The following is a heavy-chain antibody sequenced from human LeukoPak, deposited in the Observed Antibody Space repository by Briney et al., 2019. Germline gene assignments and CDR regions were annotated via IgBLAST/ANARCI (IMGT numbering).Heavy chain of an antibody. D-gene: IGHD2-2*01. J-gene: IGHJ4*02. Sequence: HGESLQISCKASGYTFTYYWIGWVRQMPGKGLEWMGIIYPGDSDTKYSPSFQGQVTISADKSMNTAYLQWSSLKASDTAMYYCARHAGVGSSSPLNYSSQGTLVTVSS. CDR3: ARHAGVGSSSPLNY. V-gene: IGHV5-51*01. CDR2: IYPGDSDT. CDR1: GYTFTYYW.